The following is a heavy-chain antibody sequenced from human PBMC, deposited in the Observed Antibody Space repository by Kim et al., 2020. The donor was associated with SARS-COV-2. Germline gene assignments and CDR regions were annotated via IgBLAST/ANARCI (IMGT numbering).Heavy chain of an antibody. CDR2: INSDGSST. D-gene: IGHD3-22*01. V-gene: IGHV3-74*01. CDR1: GFIFSSYW. J-gene: IGHJ4*02. CDR3: ASLSSGYSDNY. Sequence: GGSLRLSCAASGFIFSSYWMNWVRQAPGKGLVCVSRINSDGSSTNYADSVKGRFTISRDNAKNMLYLQMNSLRAEDTAVYYCASLSSGYSDNYWGQGILVTVSS.